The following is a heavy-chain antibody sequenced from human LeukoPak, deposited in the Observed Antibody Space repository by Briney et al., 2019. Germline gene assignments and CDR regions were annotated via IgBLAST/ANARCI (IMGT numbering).Heavy chain of an antibody. CDR3: AKDGTYSSGWYHDAFDI. Sequence: GGSLRLSCAVYGFMFSDYGMNWIRQAQGKGLEWVSAISGSGSSTYYADSVKGRFTISRDNSKNTLYLQMNSLRAEDTAVYYCAKDGTYSSGWYHDAFDIWGQGTMVTVSS. D-gene: IGHD6-19*01. V-gene: IGHV3-23*01. CDR1: GFMFSDYG. J-gene: IGHJ3*02. CDR2: ISGSGSST.